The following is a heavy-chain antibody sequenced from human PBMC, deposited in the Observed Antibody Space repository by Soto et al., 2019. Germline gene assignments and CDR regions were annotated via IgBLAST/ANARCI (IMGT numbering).Heavy chain of an antibody. CDR3: ARVDEGVRGVM. Sequence: QVQLVQSGAAVKKPGSSVKVSCKASGGTFSSYTISWVRQAPGQGLEWMGRIIPILGIANYAQKFQSRVTINADKSTSTAHMEMSSLRSEDTAVYYCARVDEGVRGVMWGQGTNVNVSS. CDR2: IIPILGIA. CDR1: GGTFSSYT. D-gene: IGHD3-10*01. V-gene: IGHV1-69*02. J-gene: IGHJ4*02.